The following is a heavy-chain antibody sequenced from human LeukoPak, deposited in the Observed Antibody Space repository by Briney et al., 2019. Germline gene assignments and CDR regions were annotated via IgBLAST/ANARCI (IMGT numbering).Heavy chain of an antibody. J-gene: IGHJ4*02. CDR2: TYYRAKWYN. Sequence: QALSLTCAISGDSFSSNSAAWSWIRQSPSKGLEWLGMTYYRAKWYNDYAVSVKSRITFNPYTYKNQFSLQLNSVTPEDTAVYYCGGDSSSWYWNYWGQGTLVTVSS. CDR1: GDSFSSNSAA. V-gene: IGHV6-1*01. CDR3: GGDSSSWYWNY. D-gene: IGHD6-13*01.